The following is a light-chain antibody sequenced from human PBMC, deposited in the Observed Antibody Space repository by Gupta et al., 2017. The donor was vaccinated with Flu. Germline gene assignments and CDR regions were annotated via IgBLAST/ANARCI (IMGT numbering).Light chain of an antibody. V-gene: IGKV1-39*01. CDR3: QKSYSTPRIT. CDR1: QSISSY. Sequence: DIQMTHSPSSLSASVGDRVTITCRASQSISSYLNWYQQKPGKAPKLLIYAASSLQSWVPSRFSGSGSGTDFTIKMSSLQPEDFATFYCQKSYSTPRITFGQGTRLEIK. CDR2: AAS. J-gene: IGKJ5*01.